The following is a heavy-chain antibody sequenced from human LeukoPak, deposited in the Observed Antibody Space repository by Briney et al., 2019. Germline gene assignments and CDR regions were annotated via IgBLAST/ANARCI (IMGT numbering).Heavy chain of an antibody. CDR3: ARVADYYDSSGYYSGLFD. J-gene: IGHJ4*02. D-gene: IGHD3-22*01. CDR1: GYTFTSYD. Sequence: ASVKVSCKASGYTFTSYDINWVRQATGQGLEWMGWMNPNSRNTGYAQKFQGRVTIPRNTSISTAYMELSSLRSEDTAVYYCARVADYYDSSGYYSGLFDWGQGTLVTVSS. CDR2: MNPNSRNT. V-gene: IGHV1-8*01.